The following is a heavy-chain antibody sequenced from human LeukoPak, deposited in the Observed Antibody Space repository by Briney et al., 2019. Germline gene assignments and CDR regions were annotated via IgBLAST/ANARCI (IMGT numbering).Heavy chain of an antibody. Sequence: GGSLRLSCAASGFTFSSYAMHWVRQAPGKGLEGVGFIRYDGNNKYYADSVNGRFTISRDNSRDTLYLQMNSLRADDTAFYYCTKGDDYGANTRLPKYNWFDPWGQGTLVTVSS. D-gene: IGHD4-23*01. J-gene: IGHJ5*02. CDR3: TKGDDYGANTRLPKYNWFDP. CDR1: GFTFSSYA. V-gene: IGHV3-30*02. CDR2: IRYDGNNK.